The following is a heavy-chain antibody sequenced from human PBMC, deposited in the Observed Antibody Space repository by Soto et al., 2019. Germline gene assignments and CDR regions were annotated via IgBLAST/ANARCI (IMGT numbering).Heavy chain of an antibody. Sequence: ASVKVSCKPSGYTFTTYGLSWVRQAPGQGLEWMGWISAYNGDTNYAQKFQDRVTMTTDTSTGTAYMELRSLRSDDTAIYYRARDCIAVRPGGFDPWGQGTLVTVSS. CDR1: GYTFTTYG. D-gene: IGHD6-6*01. CDR2: ISAYNGDT. CDR3: ARDCIAVRPGGFDP. J-gene: IGHJ5*02. V-gene: IGHV1-18*01.